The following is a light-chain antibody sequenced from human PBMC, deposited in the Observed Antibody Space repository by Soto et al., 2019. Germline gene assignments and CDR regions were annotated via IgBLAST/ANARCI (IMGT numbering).Light chain of an antibody. J-gene: IGKJ1*01. CDR2: KAS. V-gene: IGKV1-5*03. CDR1: QTISSW. CDR3: QHYNSHSEA. Sequence: DIQMTQSPSTLSVSVGDRVTITCRASQTISSWLAWYQQKPGKAPKLLIYKASTVKSGVPSRFSGSGSGTEFTLTISSLQPDDFATYYCQHYNSHSEAFGQGTKVDIK.